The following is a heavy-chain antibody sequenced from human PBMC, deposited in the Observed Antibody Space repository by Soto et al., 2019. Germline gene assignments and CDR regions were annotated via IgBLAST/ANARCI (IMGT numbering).Heavy chain of an antibody. CDR2: INYSGST. CDR1: GGSTNSHY. V-gene: IGHV4-59*11. D-gene: IGHD6-19*01. J-gene: IGHJ4*02. Sequence: SETLSLTCTVSGGSTNSHYWSWYRQPPGKGLEWIALINYSGSTDYNPSLKSRVTLSIDTSKNQFSLRLTSVSAADTAVYYCARGGWYVDYWGQGVMVTV. CDR3: ARGGWYVDY.